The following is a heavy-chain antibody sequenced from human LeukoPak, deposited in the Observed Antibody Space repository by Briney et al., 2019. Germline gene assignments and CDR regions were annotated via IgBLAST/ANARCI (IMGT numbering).Heavy chain of an antibody. CDR3: ARDGYYDSSGYSCFDY. CDR1: GYSFISYV. CDR2: INSGNGDT. Sequence: ASVKVSCKASGYSFISYVMYWVRQAPGQRFEWMGWINSGNGDTMYSQKFQGRVTITRDTSASTAYMELSSLRSEDTAVYYCARDGYYDSSGYSCFDYWGQGTLVTVSS. J-gene: IGHJ4*02. D-gene: IGHD3-22*01. V-gene: IGHV1-3*01.